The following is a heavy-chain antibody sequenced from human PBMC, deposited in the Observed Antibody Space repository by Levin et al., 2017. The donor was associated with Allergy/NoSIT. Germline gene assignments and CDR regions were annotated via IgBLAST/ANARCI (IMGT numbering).Heavy chain of an antibody. D-gene: IGHD6-13*01. CDR3: ATHRSSTPPYLDF. V-gene: IGHV3-23*01. CDR2: ITVSGDTT. J-gene: IGHJ4*02. Sequence: PGGSLRLSCAASGFTFTSYAMSWVRQAPGKGLEWVSAITVSGDTTYYADSVKGRFTISRDNSKNTLYLQMNSLRDEDTAVYYCATHRSSTPPYLDFWDQGTLVTVSS. CDR1: GFTFTSYA.